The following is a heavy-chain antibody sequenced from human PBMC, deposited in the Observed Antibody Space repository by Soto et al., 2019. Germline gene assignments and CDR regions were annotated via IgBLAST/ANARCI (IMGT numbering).Heavy chain of an antibody. CDR3: ATMGTPATGLYFFDY. Sequence: PSETLSLTCTFSGFSISSYYWSWIRQPPGRGLEWIGFISYSGSTYYSTSLKSRVTISVDTSKSQFSLNLSFVTAADTAVYYCATMGTPATGLYFFDYWGQGSLVTVSS. V-gene: IGHV4-59*06. CDR2: ISYSGST. J-gene: IGHJ4*02. D-gene: IGHD2-15*01. CDR1: GFSISSYY.